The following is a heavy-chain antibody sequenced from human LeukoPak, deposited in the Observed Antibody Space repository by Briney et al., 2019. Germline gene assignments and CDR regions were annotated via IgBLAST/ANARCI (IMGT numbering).Heavy chain of an antibody. V-gene: IGHV3-53*05. CDR2: IYSSSVGRT. D-gene: IGHD6-13*01. CDR3: ARGEGLLQQLGGY. CDR1: EFTVSTNY. Sequence: PTGGSLRLSCAASEFTVSTNYMSWVRQAPGKGLEWVSVIYSSSVGRTYYAGSVKGRFTISRGNSKNTLYLQMNSLRPEDTAVYYCARGEGLLQQLGGYGGQGTLVTVSS. J-gene: IGHJ4*02.